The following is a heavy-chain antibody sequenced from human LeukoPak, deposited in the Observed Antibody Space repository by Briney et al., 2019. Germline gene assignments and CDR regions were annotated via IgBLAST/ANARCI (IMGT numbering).Heavy chain of an antibody. CDR1: GASITSYY. Sequence: PSETLSLTCTVSGASITSYYWSWIRQPPGKGLEWIAYIYYSGSTNYNPSLKSRVTISVDTSQIQFSLKLTSVTAADTAVYYCARVIAAPTISRAFDIWGQGTMVTVSS. J-gene: IGHJ3*02. D-gene: IGHD6-6*01. CDR3: ARVIAAPTISRAFDI. V-gene: IGHV4-59*08. CDR2: IYYSGST.